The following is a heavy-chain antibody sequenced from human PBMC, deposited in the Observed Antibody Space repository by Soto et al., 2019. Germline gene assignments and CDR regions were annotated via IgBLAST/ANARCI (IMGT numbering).Heavy chain of an antibody. CDR3: AGDGRWDHPLDY. CDR1: GGTFSSYT. V-gene: IGHV1-69*08. J-gene: IGHJ4*02. Sequence: QVQLVQSGAEVKKPGSSVKVSCKASGGTFSSYTISWVRQAPGQGLEWMGRIIPILGIANYAQKFQGRVTISGDKSTRTSSMEPGSLRSGDTGGYYCAGDGRWDHPLDYWGQGTLVTVSS. D-gene: IGHD1-26*01. CDR2: IIPILGIA.